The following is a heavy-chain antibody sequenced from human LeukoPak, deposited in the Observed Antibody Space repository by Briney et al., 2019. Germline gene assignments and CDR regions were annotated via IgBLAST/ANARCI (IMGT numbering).Heavy chain of an antibody. J-gene: IGHJ3*02. CDR3: ARALVAATSDAFDI. V-gene: IGHV3-48*04. CDR2: ISSSSSTI. D-gene: IGHD2-15*01. CDR1: GFTFSSYS. Sequence: PGGSLRLSCAASGFTFSSYSMNWVRQAPGKGLEWVSYISSSSSTIYYADSVKGRFTISRDNAKNSLYLQMNSLRAEDTAVYYCARALVAATSDAFDIWGQGTMVTVSS.